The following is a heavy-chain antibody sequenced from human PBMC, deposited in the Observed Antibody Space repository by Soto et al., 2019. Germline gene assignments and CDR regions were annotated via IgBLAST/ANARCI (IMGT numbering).Heavy chain of an antibody. D-gene: IGHD2-21*02. CDR1: GFTFSSYA. J-gene: IGHJ4*02. Sequence: PGGSLRLSCAASGFTFSSYAMSWVRQAPGKGLEWVSAISGSGGSTYYADSVKGRFTISRDNSKNTLYLQMNSLRAEDTAVYYCAKDLEVTVVTPTYYFDYWGQGTLVTVSS. CDR2: ISGSGGST. CDR3: AKDLEVTVVTPTYYFDY. V-gene: IGHV3-23*01.